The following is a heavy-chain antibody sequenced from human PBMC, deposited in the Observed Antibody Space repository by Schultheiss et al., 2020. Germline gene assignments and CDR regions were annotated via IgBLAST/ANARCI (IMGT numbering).Heavy chain of an antibody. J-gene: IGHJ6*02. CDR1: GGSISSGDYY. D-gene: IGHD3-3*01. CDR2: IYYSGST. V-gene: IGHV4-30-4*02. Sequence: SETLSLTCTVSGGSISSGDYYWSWIRQPPGKGLEWIGYIYYSGSTYYNPSLKSRVTISVDTSRNQFSLNLSSVTAADTAVYYSARGRRGFAYYDYGMDVWGQGTTVTVSS. CDR3: ARGRRGFAYYDYGMDV.